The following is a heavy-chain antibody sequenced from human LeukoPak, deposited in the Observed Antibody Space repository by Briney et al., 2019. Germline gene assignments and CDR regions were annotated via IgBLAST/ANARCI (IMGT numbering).Heavy chain of an antibody. CDR2: ISGSGGST. D-gene: IGHD3-22*01. V-gene: IGHV3-23*01. J-gene: IGHJ4*02. CDR3: AKAQVVVKYYFDY. Sequence: GGSLRLSCAASGFTFSSYAVSWVRQAPGKGLEWVSAISGSGGSTYYADSVKGRFTISRDNSKNTLYLQMNSLRAEDTAVYYCAKAQVVVKYYFDYWGQGTLVTVSS. CDR1: GFTFSSYA.